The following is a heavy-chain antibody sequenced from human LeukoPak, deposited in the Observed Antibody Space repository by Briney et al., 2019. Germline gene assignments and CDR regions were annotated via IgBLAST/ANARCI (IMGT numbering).Heavy chain of an antibody. CDR2: TSGYNGNT. V-gene: IGHV1-18*01. CDR3: ARSYSSTWYSYYYYMDV. Sequence: GASVKVSCKASSYSFTSYAITWVRQAPGLGLEWMGWTSGYNGNTNYAQKFQGRVTMTTDTSTNTAYMELRSLRSDDTAVYYCARSYSSTWYSYYYYMDVWGKGTTVTVSS. CDR1: SYSFTSYA. D-gene: IGHD6-13*01. J-gene: IGHJ6*03.